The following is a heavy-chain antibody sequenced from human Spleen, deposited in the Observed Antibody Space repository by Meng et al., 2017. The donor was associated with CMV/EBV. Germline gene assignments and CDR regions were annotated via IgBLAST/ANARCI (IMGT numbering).Heavy chain of an antibody. Sequence: GESLKISCAASGFSFSSYDMHWVRQAPGKGLEWVAVISYDGSNKYYADSVKGRFTISRDNSKNTLYLQMNSLRAEDTATYYCARGRRDNEGFDFWGQGTLVTVS. CDR1: GFSFSSYD. V-gene: IGHV3-30*12. D-gene: IGHD1-1*01. CDR2: ISYDGSNK. CDR3: ARGRRDNEGFDF. J-gene: IGHJ4*02.